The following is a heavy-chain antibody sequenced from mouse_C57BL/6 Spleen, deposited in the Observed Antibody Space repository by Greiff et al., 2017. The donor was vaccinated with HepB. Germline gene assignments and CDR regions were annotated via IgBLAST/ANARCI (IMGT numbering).Heavy chain of an antibody. Sequence: QVQLQQSGAELARPGASVKLSCKASGYTFTSYGISWVKQRTGQGLEWIGEIYPRSGNTYYNEKFKGKATLTADKSSSTAYMELRSLTSEDSAVYFCARSGLGLGTAQATGAYWGQGTLVTVSA. CDR1: GYTFTSYG. D-gene: IGHD3-2*02. J-gene: IGHJ3*01. CDR2: IYPRSGNT. V-gene: IGHV1-81*01. CDR3: ARSGLGLGTAQATGAY.